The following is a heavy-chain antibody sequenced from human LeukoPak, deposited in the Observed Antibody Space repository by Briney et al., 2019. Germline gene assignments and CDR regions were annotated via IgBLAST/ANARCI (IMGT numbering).Heavy chain of an antibody. CDR1: GFTFDDYA. Sequence: GGSLRLSCAASGFTFDDYAMHWFRQAPGKGLEWVSLISWDGGSTYYADSVKGRFTISRDNSKNSLYLQMNSLRAEDTALYYCAKDRLVKRDCSSTSCYNIDYWGQGTLVTVSS. D-gene: IGHD2-2*01. CDR3: AKDRLVKRDCSSTSCYNIDY. V-gene: IGHV3-43D*04. CDR2: ISWDGGST. J-gene: IGHJ4*02.